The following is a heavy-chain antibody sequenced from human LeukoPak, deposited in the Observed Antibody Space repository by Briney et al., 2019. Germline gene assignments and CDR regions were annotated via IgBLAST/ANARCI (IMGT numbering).Heavy chain of an antibody. J-gene: IGHJ4*02. V-gene: IGHV3-23*01. D-gene: IGHD6-19*01. Sequence: GGSLRLSCAASGFTVSSNYMSWVRQAPGKGLEWVSVISGSGGSTYYADSVKGRFTISRDNSKNTLYLQMNSLRAEDTAVYYCAKEGGYSSGWPSDYWGQGTLVTVSS. CDR2: ISGSGGST. CDR1: GFTVSSNY. CDR3: AKEGGYSSGWPSDY.